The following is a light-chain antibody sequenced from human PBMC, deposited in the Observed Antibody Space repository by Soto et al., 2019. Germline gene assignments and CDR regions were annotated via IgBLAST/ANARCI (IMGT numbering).Light chain of an antibody. CDR3: QQFCSSPLFT. J-gene: IGKJ3*01. CDR1: QSVSSSY. CDR2: GAS. V-gene: IGKV3-20*01. Sequence: EIVLTQSPGTLSLCPGERATLSCRASQSVSSSYLAWYQQKPGQAPRLLIYGASSRATGIPDRFSGSGCGTDFSLTISRLEPEDFAVYYCQQFCSSPLFTFGPGTKVDVK.